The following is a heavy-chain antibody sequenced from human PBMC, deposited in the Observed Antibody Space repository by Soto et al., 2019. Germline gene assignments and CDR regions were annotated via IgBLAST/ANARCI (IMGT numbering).Heavy chain of an antibody. CDR1: GLTFSSYS. CDR3: ASLVQDGWDY. J-gene: IGHJ4*02. Sequence: EVQLVESGGGLVQPGGSLRLSCAASGLTFSSYSMNWVRQAPGKGLEWVSYISSSSSTIYYADSVKGRFTISRDNAKKSLDLQMNSLRDEDTAVYYCASLVQDGWDYCGQGTLVNVSS. V-gene: IGHV3-48*02. D-gene: IGHD3-10*01. CDR2: ISSSSSTI.